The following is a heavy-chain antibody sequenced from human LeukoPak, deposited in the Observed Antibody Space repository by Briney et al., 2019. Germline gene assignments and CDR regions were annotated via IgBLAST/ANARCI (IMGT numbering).Heavy chain of an antibody. D-gene: IGHD3-3*01. V-gene: IGHV1-24*01. CDR1: GGTFSSYA. CDR3: ATVNDFWSGFGF. J-gene: IGHJ4*02. CDR2: FDPEDGET. Sequence: ASVKVSCKASGGTFSSYAISWVRQAPGQGLEWMGGFDPEDGETIYAQKFQGRVTMTEDTSTDTAYMELSSLRSEDTAVYYCATVNDFWSGFGFWGQGTLVTVSS.